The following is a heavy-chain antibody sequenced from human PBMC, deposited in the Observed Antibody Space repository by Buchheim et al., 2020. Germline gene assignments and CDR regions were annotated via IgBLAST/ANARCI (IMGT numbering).Heavy chain of an antibody. CDR1: GASISSSNW. CDR3: VLRRRNDFWTHGNWFDP. J-gene: IGHJ5*02. CDR2: IYHSGST. Sequence: QVQLQESGPGLVKPSGTLSLTCAVSGASISSSNWWSWVRQPPGKGLEWIGDIYHSGSTNYNPSLKSRVTISVAKSKNQFSLKLSSVTAADTAVYYCVLRRRNDFWTHGNWFDPWGQGTL. D-gene: IGHD3-3*01. V-gene: IGHV4-4*02.